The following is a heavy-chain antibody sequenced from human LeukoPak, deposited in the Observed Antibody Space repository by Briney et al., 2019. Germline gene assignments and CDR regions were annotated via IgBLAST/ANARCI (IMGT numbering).Heavy chain of an antibody. V-gene: IGHV3-7*01. Sequence: GGSLRLSCVAPGFTFRSYWMSWVRQAPGKGLEWVANIKQGGSEKYYVDSVKGRFTISRDNAKNSLYLQMNSLRADDTAVYYCARDYEAGCTSTTCYDRFDYWGQGTLVTVSS. CDR2: IKQGGSEK. D-gene: IGHD2-2*01. J-gene: IGHJ4*02. CDR3: ARDYEAGCTSTTCYDRFDY. CDR1: GFTFRSYW.